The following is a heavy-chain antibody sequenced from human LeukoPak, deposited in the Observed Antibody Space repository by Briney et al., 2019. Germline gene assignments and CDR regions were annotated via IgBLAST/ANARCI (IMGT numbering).Heavy chain of an antibody. Sequence: SETLSLTCTVSGGSISSSSYYWGWIRQPPGKGLEWIGSIYYSGSTYYNPSLKSRVTISVDTSKNQFSLKLSSVTAADTAVYYCARETSQKGAHYMDAWGKGTTVTISS. V-gene: IGHV4-39*07. CDR2: IYYSGST. J-gene: IGHJ6*03. CDR3: ARETSQKGAHYMDA. D-gene: IGHD3-16*01. CDR1: GGSISSSSYY.